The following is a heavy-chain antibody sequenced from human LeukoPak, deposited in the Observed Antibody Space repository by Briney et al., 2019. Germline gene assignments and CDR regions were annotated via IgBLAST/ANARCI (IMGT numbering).Heavy chain of an antibody. D-gene: IGHD6-13*01. Sequence: GGFLRLSCAASGCTFSSYAMSWVRQAPGKGLEWVSAISGSGGSTYYADSVKGRFTISRDNSKNTLYLQMNSLRAEDTAVYYCAKDQEQQLVPDYYYGMDVWGQGTTVTVSS. J-gene: IGHJ6*02. CDR1: GCTFSSYA. V-gene: IGHV3-23*01. CDR3: AKDQEQQLVPDYYYGMDV. CDR2: ISGSGGST.